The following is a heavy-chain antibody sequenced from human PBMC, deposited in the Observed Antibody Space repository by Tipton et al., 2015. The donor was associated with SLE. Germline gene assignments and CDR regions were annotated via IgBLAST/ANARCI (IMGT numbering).Heavy chain of an antibody. CDR2: IYYSGST. CDR1: GGSIRSSSYY. J-gene: IGHJ4*02. Sequence: TLSLTCTVSGGSIRSSSYYWGWIRQPPGKGLEWIGTIYYSGSTYCNPSLKSRVTISVDTSKDQFSLKLDSVTAADTAVYYCARHSRITVLDYWGQGTLVTVSS. V-gene: IGHV4-39*01. D-gene: IGHD2-15*01. CDR3: ARHSRITVLDY.